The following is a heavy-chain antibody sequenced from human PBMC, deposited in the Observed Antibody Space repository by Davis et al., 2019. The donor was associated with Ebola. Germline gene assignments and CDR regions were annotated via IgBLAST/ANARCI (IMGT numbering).Heavy chain of an antibody. V-gene: IGHV3-74*01. D-gene: IGHD3-16*01. J-gene: IGHJ4*02. CDR3: ASGGAGAGQREY. Sequence: HTGGSLRLSCAASSFSLLSSVMHWVRQAPGKGLVWVSRINSDGSSTSYADSVKGRFTISRDNAKNTLYLQINSLRAEDTAVYYCASGGAGAGQREYWGQGT. CDR2: INSDGSST. CDR1: SFSLLSSV.